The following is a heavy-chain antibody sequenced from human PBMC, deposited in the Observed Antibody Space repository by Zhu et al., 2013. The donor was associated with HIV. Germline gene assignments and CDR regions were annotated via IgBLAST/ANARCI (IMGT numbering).Heavy chain of an antibody. Sequence: QVQLVQSGAEVKKPGSSVKVSCKASGGTFGSYAISWVRQAPGQGLEWMGGIIPIFGTANYAQKFQGRVTITADESTSTAYMELSSLRSEDTAVYYCARGEIVVVVAATPRYGMDVWGQGTTVTVSS. CDR1: GGTFGSYA. CDR2: IIPIFGTA. D-gene: IGHD2-15*01. V-gene: IGHV1-69*01. J-gene: IGHJ6*02. CDR3: ARGEIVVVVAATPRYGMDV.